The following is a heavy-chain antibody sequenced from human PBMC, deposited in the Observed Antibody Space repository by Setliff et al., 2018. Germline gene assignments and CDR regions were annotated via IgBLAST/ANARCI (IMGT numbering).Heavy chain of an antibody. D-gene: IGHD3-9*01. V-gene: IGHV4-34*01. CDR2: INHSGST. CDR3: ARGPLLTYYDILTGYFQPH. J-gene: IGHJ4*02. CDR1: GGSFSTYY. Sequence: SETLSLPCAVYGGSFSTYYWIWIRQPPGKGLEWIGDINHSGSTNYNPTLKSRVTISVDTSKNQFSLKLSSVTAADTAVYYCARGPLLTYYDILTGYFQPHWGQGTLVTVSS.